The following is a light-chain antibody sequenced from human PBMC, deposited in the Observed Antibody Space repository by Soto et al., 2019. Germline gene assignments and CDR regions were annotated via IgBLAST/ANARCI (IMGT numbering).Light chain of an antibody. CDR3: QQYSSLPHT. J-gene: IGKJ2*01. CDR1: QSVTNRY. V-gene: IGKV3-20*01. CDR2: GIS. Sequence: ESVLTQSPGTLSLSPGERATLSCRASQSVTNRYFAWYQQRPGQAPSLLIYGISNRATGIPARFSGSRSATDFTLTISRLAPEDFVVYYCQQYSSLPHTFGQGTKVDIK.